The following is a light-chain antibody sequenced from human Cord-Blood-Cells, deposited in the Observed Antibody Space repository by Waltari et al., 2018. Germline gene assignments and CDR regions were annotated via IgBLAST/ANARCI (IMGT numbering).Light chain of an antibody. CDR2: DVS. Sequence: QSALTQPASVPGSPGQSITISCTGTSSDVGGYNYVSWYQQHPGKAPNLMIYDVSNRPSGVSNRFSGSKSGNTASLTISGLQAEDEADYYCSSYTSSSTSWVFGGGTKLTVL. CDR3: SSYTSSSTSWV. V-gene: IGLV2-14*03. J-gene: IGLJ3*02. CDR1: SSDVGGYNY.